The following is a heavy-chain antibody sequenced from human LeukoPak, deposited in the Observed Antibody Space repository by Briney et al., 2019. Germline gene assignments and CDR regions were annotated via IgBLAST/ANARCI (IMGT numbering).Heavy chain of an antibody. V-gene: IGHV3-30*09. Sequence: HAGGSLRLSCAASGFTFSSYAMSWVRQAPGKGLEWVAVISYDGSKTYYADSVKGRFAISRDNSKNTLSLQMNSLRAEDTAVYYCARDTGALFYYDSSGSLGAFDIWGQGTMVTVSS. CDR2: ISYDGSKT. D-gene: IGHD3-22*01. CDR1: GFTFSSYA. J-gene: IGHJ3*02. CDR3: ARDTGALFYYDSSGSLGAFDI.